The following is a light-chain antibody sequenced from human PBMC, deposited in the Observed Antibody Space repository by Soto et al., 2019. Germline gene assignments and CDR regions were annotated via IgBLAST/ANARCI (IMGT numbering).Light chain of an antibody. CDR1: QSVSSN. V-gene: IGKV3-15*01. Sequence: EIVMTQSPATLSVSPGERATLSCRASQSVSSNLAWYQQRPGQAPRLLIYGASTRATGIPARFSGSGSGTDFTLTISSLQSEDFAVYYCQRFNRWPLSFGGGTKVEI. CDR3: QRFNRWPLS. J-gene: IGKJ4*01. CDR2: GAS.